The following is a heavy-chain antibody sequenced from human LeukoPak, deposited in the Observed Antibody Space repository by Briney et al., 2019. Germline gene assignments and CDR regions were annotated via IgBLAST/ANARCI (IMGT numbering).Heavy chain of an antibody. D-gene: IGHD1-26*01. CDR1: GFTFSSYG. V-gene: IGHV3-30*02. Sequence: GGSLRLSCAASGFTFSSYGMHWVRQAPGKGLEWVAVIWYGGSNKYYADSVKGRFTIPRDNSKNTLYLQMNSLRAEDTAVYYCAKESAGGRPSLDYWGQGTLVTVSS. CDR3: AKESAGGRPSLDY. J-gene: IGHJ4*02. CDR2: IWYGGSNK.